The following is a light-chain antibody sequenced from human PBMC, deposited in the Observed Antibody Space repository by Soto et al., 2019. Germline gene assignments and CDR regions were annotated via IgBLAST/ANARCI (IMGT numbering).Light chain of an antibody. V-gene: IGKV1-39*01. CDR1: QSISAY. CDR2: AAS. Sequence: DIQMTQSPSSMSASVGDRVTITCRASQSISAYLNWYQQKPGKAPKLLIYAASSLQSGVPSRFSGSGSGTDFTLTISSLQPEDFATYYCQQCNNYPRTFGQGTKLEIK. J-gene: IGKJ2*02. CDR3: QQCNNYPRT.